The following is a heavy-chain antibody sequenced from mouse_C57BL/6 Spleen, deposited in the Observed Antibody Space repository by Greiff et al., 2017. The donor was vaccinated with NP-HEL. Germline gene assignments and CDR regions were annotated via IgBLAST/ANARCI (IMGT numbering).Heavy chain of an antibody. CDR1: GFTFSSYA. Sequence: DVKLVESGGGLVKPGGSLKLSCAASGFTFSSYAMSWVRQTPEKRLEWVATISDGGSYTYYPDNVKGRFTISRDNAKNNLYLQMSHLKSEDTAMYYCARGGVGFDYWGQGTTLTVSS. V-gene: IGHV5-4*03. D-gene: IGHD1-1*02. CDR3: ARGGVGFDY. J-gene: IGHJ2*01. CDR2: ISDGGSYT.